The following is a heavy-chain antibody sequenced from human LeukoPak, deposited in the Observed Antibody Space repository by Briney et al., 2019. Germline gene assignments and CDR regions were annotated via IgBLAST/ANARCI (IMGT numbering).Heavy chain of an antibody. Sequence: PGGSLRLSCGASGFXFSSSWMHWVRQAPGKGLVWVSRINKDGSVTDYAESVKGRFSISRDNAKNTLYLQMNSLRVEDTAIYYCVKVRGRARVGYFDYWGQGTLVTVSS. CDR2: INKDGSVT. J-gene: IGHJ4*02. CDR3: VKVRGRARVGYFDY. V-gene: IGHV3-74*01. CDR1: GFXFSSSW. D-gene: IGHD1-26*01.